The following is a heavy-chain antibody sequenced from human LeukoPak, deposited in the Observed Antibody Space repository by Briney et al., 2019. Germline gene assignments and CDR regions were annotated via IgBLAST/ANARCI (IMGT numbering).Heavy chain of an antibody. J-gene: IGHJ2*01. CDR1: GFTFSNSA. Sequence: GGCLRLSCAASGFTFSNSAMSWVRQAPGKGLEWVSTLSGSGITTYYADSVKGRFTISRDNSKNTLYLQMNSLRAEDTAVYYCARGSVVPAAIWYFDLWGRGTLVTVSS. V-gene: IGHV3-23*01. D-gene: IGHD2-2*01. CDR2: LSGSGITT. CDR3: ARGSVVPAAIWYFDL.